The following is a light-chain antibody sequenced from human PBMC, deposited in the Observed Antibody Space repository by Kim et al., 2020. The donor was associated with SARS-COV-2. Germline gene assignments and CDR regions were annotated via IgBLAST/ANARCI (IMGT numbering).Light chain of an antibody. Sequence: LAPGERAIRSCRASQSVGRYLTWHQQKPGQAPRLLIFDASNRATGIPARFSGSGSGTDFTLTISSLEPEDFAVYYCQQRSNWPLTFGGGTKVDIK. CDR2: DAS. J-gene: IGKJ4*01. V-gene: IGKV3-11*01. CDR1: QSVGRY. CDR3: QQRSNWPLT.